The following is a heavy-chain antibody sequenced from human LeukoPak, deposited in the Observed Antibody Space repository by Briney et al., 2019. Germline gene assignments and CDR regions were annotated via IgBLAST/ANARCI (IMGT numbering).Heavy chain of an antibody. V-gene: IGHV3-74*01. D-gene: IGHD3-10*01. Sequence: GGSLRLSCAVSGFTFSSYWMHWVRQAPGKGLVWVARINKDGSSTSYADSVKGRFTISRDNAKNTLYLQMNSLRDEDTAVYFCTRDMIRGVVNYWGQGTLVSVSS. CDR2: INKDGSST. CDR3: TRDMIRGVVNY. J-gene: IGHJ4*02. CDR1: GFTFSSYW.